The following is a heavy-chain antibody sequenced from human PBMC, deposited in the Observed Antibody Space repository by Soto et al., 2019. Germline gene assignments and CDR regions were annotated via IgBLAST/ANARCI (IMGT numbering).Heavy chain of an antibody. CDR1: GGSISSGGYY. V-gene: IGHV4-31*03. CDR3: ARVITVTTHYYSSMNV. J-gene: IGHJ6*03. CDR2: IYYSGST. D-gene: IGHD4-17*01. Sequence: PSETLSLTCTVSGGSISSGGYYWSWIRQHPGKGLEWIGYIYYSGSTYYNPSLKSRVTISVDTSKNQFSLKLSSVTAADTAVYYWARVITVTTHYYSSMNVWGKGTRATVPS.